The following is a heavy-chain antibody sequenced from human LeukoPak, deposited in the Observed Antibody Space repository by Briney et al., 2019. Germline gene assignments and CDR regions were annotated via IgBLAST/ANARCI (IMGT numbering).Heavy chain of an antibody. CDR2: ISGSSSTI. D-gene: IGHD1-26*01. CDR3: AKLGGSSQHFDS. J-gene: IGHJ4*02. V-gene: IGHV3-48*04. CDR1: GFSFRTYS. Sequence: GGSLRLSCAASGFSFRTYSMNWVRQAPGKGLEWVSYISGSSSTIYYADSVKGRFTISRDNAKNSLYLQMDSLRAEDTAVYYCAKLGGSSQHFDSWGQGTLVTVSS.